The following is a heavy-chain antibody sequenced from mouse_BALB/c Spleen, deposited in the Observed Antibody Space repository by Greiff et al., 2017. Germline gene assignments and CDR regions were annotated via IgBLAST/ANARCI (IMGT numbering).Heavy chain of an antibody. Sequence: QVQLQQSGPELVRPGASVKMSCKASGYTFTSYTMHWVKQRPGQGLEWIGYINPSSGYTNYNQKFKDKATLTADKSSSTAYMQLSSLTSEDSAVYYCARYGNYGVDYWGQGTSVTVSS. CDR2: INPSSGYT. D-gene: IGHD2-10*02. CDR3: ARYGNYGVDY. CDR1: GYTFTSYT. V-gene: IGHV1S26*01. J-gene: IGHJ4*01.